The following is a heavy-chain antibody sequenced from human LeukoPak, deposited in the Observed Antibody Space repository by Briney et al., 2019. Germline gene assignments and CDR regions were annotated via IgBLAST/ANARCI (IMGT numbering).Heavy chain of an antibody. J-gene: IGHJ4*02. CDR3: ARMGIAAAGSILDFDY. Sequence: APVTVSCKASGYTFTGYYMHWVRQAPGQGLEWMGWINPNSGGTNYAQKFQGRVTMTRDTSISTAYMELSRLRSDDTAVYYCARMGIAAAGSILDFDYWGQGTLVTVSS. CDR2: INPNSGGT. D-gene: IGHD6-13*01. V-gene: IGHV1-2*02. CDR1: GYTFTGYY.